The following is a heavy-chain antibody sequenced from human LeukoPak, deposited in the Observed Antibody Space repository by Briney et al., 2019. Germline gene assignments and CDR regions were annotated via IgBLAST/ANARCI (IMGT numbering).Heavy chain of an antibody. J-gene: IGHJ4*02. CDR3: GRDPPGSRIIMAAFDY. CDR2: MSYDGTNK. CDR1: GFNFNNYA. V-gene: IGHV3-30-3*01. D-gene: IGHD3-10*01. Sequence: GRSLRLSCTVSGFNFNNYAMHWVRQAPGKGLEWLTIMSYDGTNKYYADSVKGRFTVSRDNSKNTLYLQMNSLRAEDTAVYYCGRDPPGSRIIMAAFDYSGQGTLVTVYS.